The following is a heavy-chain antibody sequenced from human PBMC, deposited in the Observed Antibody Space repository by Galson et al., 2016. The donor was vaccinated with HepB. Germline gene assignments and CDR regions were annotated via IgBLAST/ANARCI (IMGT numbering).Heavy chain of an antibody. CDR2: TYYRSKWYN. J-gene: IGHJ5*02. V-gene: IGHV6-1*01. CDR1: GDSVSNNNAA. CDR3: ARDDNWASVAATPWFDP. Sequence: AISGDSVSNNNAAWNWIRQPPSGGLEWLGRTYYRSKWYNDYAVSVKSRITINPDTSKNQFSLHLKSVTPEDTAVYYCARDDNWASVAATPWFDPWGQGTLVTVSS. D-gene: IGHD2-15*01.